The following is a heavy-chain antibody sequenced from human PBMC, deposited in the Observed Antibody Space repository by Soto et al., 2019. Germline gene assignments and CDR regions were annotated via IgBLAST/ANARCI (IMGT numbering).Heavy chain of an antibody. J-gene: IGHJ3*02. CDR3: ARSRGYSGYDLPPDAFDI. CDR1: GGSISSSSYY. CDR2: IYYSGST. D-gene: IGHD5-12*01. V-gene: IGHV4-39*01. Sequence: LSLTCTVSGGSISSSSYYWGWIRQPPGKGLEWIGSIYYSGSTYYNPSLKSRVTISVDTSRNQFSLKLSSVTAADTAVYYCARSRGYSGYDLPPDAFDIWGQGTMVTVSS.